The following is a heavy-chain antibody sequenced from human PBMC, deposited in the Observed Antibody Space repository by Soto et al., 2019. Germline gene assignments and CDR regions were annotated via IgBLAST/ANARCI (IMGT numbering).Heavy chain of an antibody. D-gene: IGHD4-17*01. J-gene: IGHJ6*02. CDR1: GYTFTSYD. Sequence: ASVQVSCKASGYTFTSYDINWVRQATGQGLEWMGWMNPISGNTGYAQKFQGRVTMTRNTSISTAYMELSSLRSEDTAVYYCARXVLRGHYVSYYYYGIDVWGQGTPVTVSS. CDR3: ARXVLRGHYVSYYYYGIDV. V-gene: IGHV1-8*01. CDR2: MNPISGNT.